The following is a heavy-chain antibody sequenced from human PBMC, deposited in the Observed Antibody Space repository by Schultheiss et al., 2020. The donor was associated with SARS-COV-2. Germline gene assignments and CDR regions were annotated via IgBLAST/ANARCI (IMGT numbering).Heavy chain of an antibody. CDR3: AREAPNWGSPWYFDL. CDR2: ISGSGGST. J-gene: IGHJ2*01. V-gene: IGHV3-23*01. Sequence: GESLKISCAASGFTFSSYAMSWVRQAPGKGLEWVSAISGSGGSTYYADSVKGRFTISRDNAKNSLYLQMNSRRAEDTAVYYCAREAPNWGSPWYFDLWGRGTLVTVSS. CDR1: GFTFSSYA. D-gene: IGHD7-27*01.